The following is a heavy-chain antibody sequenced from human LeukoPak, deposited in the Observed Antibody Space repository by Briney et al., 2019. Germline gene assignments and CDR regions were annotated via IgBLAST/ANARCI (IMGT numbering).Heavy chain of an antibody. V-gene: IGHV1-69-2*01. CDR2: VDPEDGET. D-gene: IGHD3-22*01. J-gene: IGHJ5*02. CDR1: GYSFTDYF. CDR3: TIVGLDYYDTSGYPS. Sequence: GATVKVSCMASGYSFTDYFLHWVQQAPGKGLEWMGRVDPEDGETIYAEKFQGRVAITADTSRDTAYMELSSLRSEDTAMYYCTIVGLDYYDTSGYPSWGQGTLVTVSS.